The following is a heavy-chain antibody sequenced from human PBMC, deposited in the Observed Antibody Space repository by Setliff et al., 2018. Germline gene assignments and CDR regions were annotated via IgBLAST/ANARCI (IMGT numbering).Heavy chain of an antibody. Sequence: GASVKVSCKASGYTFTSYAMHWVRQAPGQRLEWMGWISAYNGNTNYAQKLQGRVTMTTDTSTSTAYMELSSLRSEDTAVYYCARSDGDYYYGMDVWGQGTTVTVSS. CDR1: GYTFTSYA. CDR2: ISAYNGNT. D-gene: IGHD4-17*01. J-gene: IGHJ6*02. V-gene: IGHV1-3*01. CDR3: ARSDGDYYYGMDV.